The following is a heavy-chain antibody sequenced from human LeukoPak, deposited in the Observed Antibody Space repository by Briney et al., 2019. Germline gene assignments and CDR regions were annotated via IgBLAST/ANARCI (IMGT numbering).Heavy chain of an antibody. CDR1: GFTFSSYA. D-gene: IGHD6-19*01. J-gene: IGHJ4*02. CDR2: ISYDGSNK. V-gene: IGHV3-30-3*01. Sequence: GRSLRLSCAASGFTFSSYAMHWVRQAPGKGLEWVAVISYDGSNKYYADSVKGRFTISRDNSKNMLYLQMNSLRAEDTAVYYCARVIGSGWYYFDYWGQGTLVTVSS. CDR3: ARVIGSGWYYFDY.